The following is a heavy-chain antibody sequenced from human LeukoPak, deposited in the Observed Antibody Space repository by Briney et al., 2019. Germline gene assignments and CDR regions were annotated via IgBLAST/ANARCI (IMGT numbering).Heavy chain of an antibody. CDR2: MNQDGSEK. J-gene: IGHJ6*02. CDR3: ATYTHWVAGDV. CDR1: GFTFSDSW. Sequence: GGSLRLSCGASGFTFSDSWMSWVRQAPGKGLEWVANMNQDGSEKAYVDSVKGRFAISRDNARNSLYLQMSSLRAEDTAVYYCATYTHWVAGDVWGQGTTVTVSS. D-gene: IGHD3-16*01. V-gene: IGHV3-7*01.